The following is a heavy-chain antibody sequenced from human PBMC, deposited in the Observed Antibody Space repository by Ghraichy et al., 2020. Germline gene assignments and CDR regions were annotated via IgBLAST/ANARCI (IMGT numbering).Heavy chain of an antibody. CDR3: ARQSYCSSTSCYNVD. CDR2: IYYSGST. D-gene: IGHD2-2*01. V-gene: IGHV4-39*01. J-gene: IGHJ4*02. Sequence: GSLRLSCTVSGGSISSSSYYWGWIRQPPGKGLEWIGSIYYSGSTYYNPSLKSRVTISVDTSKNQFSLKLSSVTAADTAVYYCARQSYCSSTSCYNVDWGQGTLVTVSS. CDR1: GGSISSSSYY.